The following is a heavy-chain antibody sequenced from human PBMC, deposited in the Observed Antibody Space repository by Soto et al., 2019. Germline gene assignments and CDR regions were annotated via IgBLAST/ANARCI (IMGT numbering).Heavy chain of an antibody. V-gene: IGHV1-46*01. J-gene: IGHJ4*02. CDR1: GYTNPSYY. D-gene: IGHD6-6*01. Sequence: ALVKVACKASGYTNPSYYMHWVRQKHGQGLEWMGIINPSGGSTSYAQKFQGRVTMTRDTSTSTVYMELSSLRSEDTAVYYCARVDEYSSSSAFDYWGQGTLVTVSS. CDR3: ARVDEYSSSSAFDY. CDR2: INPSGGST.